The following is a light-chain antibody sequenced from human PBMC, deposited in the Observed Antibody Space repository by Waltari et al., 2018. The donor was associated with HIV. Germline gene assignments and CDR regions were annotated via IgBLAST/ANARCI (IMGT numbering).Light chain of an antibody. CDR1: QSVSSY. V-gene: IGKV3-11*01. J-gene: IGKJ4*01. Sequence: EIVLTQSPATLSLSPGERATLSCRASQSVSSYLAWYQQKPGQAPRLLIYDASNRATGIPARVSGSGSGTDVTLTISSLEPEDFAVYDCQQRSNWPPTFGGGTKVEIK. CDR2: DAS. CDR3: QQRSNWPPT.